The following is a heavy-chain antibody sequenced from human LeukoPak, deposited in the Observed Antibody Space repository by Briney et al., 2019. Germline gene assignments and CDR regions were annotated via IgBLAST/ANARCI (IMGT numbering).Heavy chain of an antibody. CDR2: ISGSGGST. CDR3: AKGSRGGYYYFDY. V-gene: IGHV3-23*01. Sequence: GRSLRLSCAPSAFTFSSYATSSVRHAPGKGLEWVSAISGSGGSTYYADSVKGRFTISRDNSKNTLYLQMNSLRPEDTAVYYCAKGSRGGYYYFDYWGQGTLVTVSS. D-gene: IGHD3-22*01. CDR1: AFTFSSYA. J-gene: IGHJ4*02.